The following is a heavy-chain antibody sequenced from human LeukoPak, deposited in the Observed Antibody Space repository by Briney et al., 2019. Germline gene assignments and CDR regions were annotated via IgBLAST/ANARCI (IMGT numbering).Heavy chain of an antibody. CDR3: ARDPAPDSSLWLDY. Sequence: GESLRLSCAASGFTFSTYAMNWVRQAPGKGLEWVSLIIANSGVINYADSVKGRFTISRDNSKNTLYLQMNSLRAEDTAVYYCARDPAPDSSLWLDYWGQGTLVTVSS. CDR2: IIANSGVI. J-gene: IGHJ4*02. D-gene: IGHD3-22*01. CDR1: GFTFSTYA. V-gene: IGHV3-23*01.